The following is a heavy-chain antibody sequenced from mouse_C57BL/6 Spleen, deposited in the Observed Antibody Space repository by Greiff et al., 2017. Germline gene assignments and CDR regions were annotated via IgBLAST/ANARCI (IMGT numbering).Heavy chain of an antibody. J-gene: IGHJ2*01. Sequence: QVQLQQPGTELVQPGASVKLSCKASGYTFTSYWMHWVKQRPGQGLEWIGNINPSNGGSNYNEKFKSKATLTVDKSSSTAYMQLRRLTSEDAAVYYGARSDYNGSNYGGYWGQGTTLTVSS. CDR2: INPSNGGS. CDR3: ARSDYNGSNYGGY. D-gene: IGHD1-1*01. CDR1: GYTFTSYW. V-gene: IGHV1-53*01.